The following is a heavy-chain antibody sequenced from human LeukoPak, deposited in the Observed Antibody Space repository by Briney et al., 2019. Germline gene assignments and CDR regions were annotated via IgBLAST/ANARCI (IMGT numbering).Heavy chain of an antibody. Sequence: PGGSLRLSCAASGFTFSSYGMSWVRQAPGKGLEWVAVISYDGSNKYYADSVKGRFTISRDNSKNTLYLQMNSLRVEDTAVYYCARDVSRYGAFDIWGQGTMVTVSS. CDR3: ARDVSRYGAFDI. J-gene: IGHJ3*02. D-gene: IGHD3-9*01. CDR2: ISYDGSNK. V-gene: IGHV3-30*03. CDR1: GFTFSSYG.